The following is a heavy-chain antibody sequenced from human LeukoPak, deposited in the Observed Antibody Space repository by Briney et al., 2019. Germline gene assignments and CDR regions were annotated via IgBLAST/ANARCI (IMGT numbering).Heavy chain of an antibody. CDR2: ISSSSSYI. V-gene: IGHV3-21*01. Sequence: PGGSLRLSCAASGFTFSSYSMNWVRQAPVKGLEWVSSISSSSSYIYYADSVNGRFTISRDNAKNSLYLQMNSLRAEDTAVYYCARDDEGRGTAMVLPPFDYWGQGTLVTVSS. CDR3: ARDDEGRGTAMVLPPFDY. D-gene: IGHD5-18*01. J-gene: IGHJ4*02. CDR1: GFTFSSYS.